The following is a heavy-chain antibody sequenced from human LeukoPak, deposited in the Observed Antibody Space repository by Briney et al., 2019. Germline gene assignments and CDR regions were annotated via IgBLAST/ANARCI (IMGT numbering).Heavy chain of an antibody. Sequence: SETLSLTCTVSGYSISSGYYWGWIRQPPGKGLEWIGSIYHSGSTYYNPSLKSRVTISVDTSKNQFSLKLSSVTAADTAVYYCARDLLTDYYFDYWGQGTLVTVSS. J-gene: IGHJ4*02. CDR3: ARDLLTDYYFDY. CDR1: GYSISSGYY. D-gene: IGHD3-3*01. V-gene: IGHV4-38-2*02. CDR2: IYHSGST.